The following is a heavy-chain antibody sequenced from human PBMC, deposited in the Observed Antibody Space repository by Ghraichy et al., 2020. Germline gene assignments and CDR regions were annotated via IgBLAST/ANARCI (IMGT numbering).Heavy chain of an antibody. J-gene: IGHJ5*02. CDR1: GASIGRGSHY. CDR2: IYYSGNT. V-gene: IGHV4-31*03. Sequence: SETLSLTCTVSGASIGRGSHYWSWIRQPPGKGLEWIGYIYYSGNTYYNPSLKSRVGISIVTSKNQFSLRLNSVTAADTAVYYCARDGGNSWYETYFDPWGRGMLVTVSS. CDR3: ARDGGNSWYETYFDP. D-gene: IGHD6-13*01.